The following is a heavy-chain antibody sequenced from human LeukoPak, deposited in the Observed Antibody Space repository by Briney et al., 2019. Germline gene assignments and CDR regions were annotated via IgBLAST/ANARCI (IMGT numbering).Heavy chain of an antibody. Sequence: ASVKVSRNSSGYTFTGSYMHWVRHAPGQGLERKGWSNPNSGGTNYAQKSHTRLTTTREASISTAYIELSRLRTDDTAAYYCAREHSTGYWSLDYWG. D-gene: IGHD3-22*01. CDR3: AREHSTGYWSLDY. V-gene: IGHV1-2*02. CDR1: GYTFTGSY. J-gene: IGHJ4*01. CDR2: SNPNSGGT.